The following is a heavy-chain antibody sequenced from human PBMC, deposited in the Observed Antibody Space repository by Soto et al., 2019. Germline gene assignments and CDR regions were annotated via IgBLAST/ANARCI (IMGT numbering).Heavy chain of an antibody. V-gene: IGHV4-39*01. J-gene: IGHJ4*02. CDR2: IYYSGST. D-gene: IGHD2-2*01. CDR3: ARLNAVVVPAADY. Sequence: SETLSLTCTVSGGSISSSSYYWGWIRQPPGKGLEWIGSIYYSGSTYYNPSLKSRVTISVDTSKNQFSLKLSSVTAADTAVYYCARLNAVVVPAADYWGQGTLVTVSS. CDR1: GGSISSSSYY.